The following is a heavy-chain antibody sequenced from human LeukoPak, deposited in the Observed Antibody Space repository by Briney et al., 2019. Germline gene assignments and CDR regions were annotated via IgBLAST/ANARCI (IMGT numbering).Heavy chain of an antibody. CDR1: GFTFDDYA. CDR3: ASEAGAHGAFDI. V-gene: IGHV3-9*03. Sequence: GGSLRLSCAASGFTFDDYAMHWVRQAPGKGLEWVSGISWNSGSIGYADSVKGRFTISRDNAKNSLYLQMNSLRAEDMALYYCASEAGAHGAFDIWGQGTMVTVSS. J-gene: IGHJ3*02. D-gene: IGHD6-19*01. CDR2: ISWNSGSI.